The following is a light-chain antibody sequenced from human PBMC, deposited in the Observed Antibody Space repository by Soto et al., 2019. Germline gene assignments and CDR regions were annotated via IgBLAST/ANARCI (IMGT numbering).Light chain of an antibody. J-gene: IGKJ1*01. V-gene: IGKV1-5*01. CDR1: QSINNL. Sequence: DVQMTQSPSTLSASVGDRVTITCRASQSINNLLAWYQQKPGRAPKLLIYDASGLEGGVPSRFSGSGSGTEFTLTISSLQPDDFATYYCQQYGSYSSWTFGQGTKVDIK. CDR2: DAS. CDR3: QQYGSYSSWT.